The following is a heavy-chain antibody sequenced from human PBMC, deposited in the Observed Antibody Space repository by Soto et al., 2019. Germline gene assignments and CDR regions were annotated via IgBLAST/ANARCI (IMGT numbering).Heavy chain of an antibody. CDR2: ISPGGDRI. CDR1: GFMFDSYA. CDR3: TKSADSAGWGVDF. D-gene: IGHD2-2*01. J-gene: IGHJ4*02. V-gene: IGHV3-48*02. Sequence: GGSLRLSCVASGFMFDSYAMNWVRQAPGKGLEWVSYISPGGDRIYYAESLKGRITISRDNARNSLSLQMNILSDEDTAVYYSTKSADSAGWGVDFWGQGTLVTVSS.